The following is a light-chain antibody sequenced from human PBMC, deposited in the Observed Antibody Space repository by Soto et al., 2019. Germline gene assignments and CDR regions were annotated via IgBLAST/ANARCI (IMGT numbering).Light chain of an antibody. Sequence: QSVLTQSPSASASLEASVKLTCTLSSGHSSYAIAWHQQQPEKGPRYLMKLNSDGSHSKGDGIPDRFSGSSSGAERYLTISSLQSEDEADYYCQTWGSGPVVFGVETKLTVL. CDR2: LNSDGSH. J-gene: IGLJ2*01. CDR3: QTWGSGPVV. V-gene: IGLV4-69*01. CDR1: SGHSSYA.